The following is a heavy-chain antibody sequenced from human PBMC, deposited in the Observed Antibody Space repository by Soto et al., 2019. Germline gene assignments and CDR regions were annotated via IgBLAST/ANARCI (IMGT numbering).Heavy chain of an antibody. CDR2: ISAYNGNT. D-gene: IGHD3-22*01. V-gene: IGHV1-18*01. CDR1: GYTFTSYG. CDR3: ARELYYYDSRGVVSYWFDP. Sequence: ASVKVSCKASGYTFTSYGISWVRQAPGQGLEWMGWISAYNGNTNHAQKLQGRVTMTTDTSTSTAYMELRSLRSDDTAVYYCARELYYYDSRGVVSYWFDPWGQGTLVTAPQ. J-gene: IGHJ5*02.